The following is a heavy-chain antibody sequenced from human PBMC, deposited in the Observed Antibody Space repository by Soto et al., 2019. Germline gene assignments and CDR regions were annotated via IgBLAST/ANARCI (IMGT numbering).Heavy chain of an antibody. CDR2: VYHSGTT. V-gene: IGHV4-59*01. Sequence: SETLSLTCSVSGVSITGSYWSWIRQPPGKTLEWIGYVYHSGTTTYNPSLKSRVSISVDTSKNQFSLRLTSVIAADTAVYYCAKTAEYSSSSIESWGQGTLVTVSS. CDR3: AKTAEYSSSSIES. D-gene: IGHD6-6*01. CDR1: GVSITGSY. J-gene: IGHJ4*02.